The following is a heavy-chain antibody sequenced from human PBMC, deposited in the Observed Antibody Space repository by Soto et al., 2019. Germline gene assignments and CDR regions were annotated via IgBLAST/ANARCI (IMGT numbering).Heavy chain of an antibody. D-gene: IGHD3-22*01. V-gene: IGHV1-18*04. CDR1: GYTFTSYG. CDR2: ISAYNGNT. CDR3: ASNYDSSGYPEY. Sequence: KSWASVKVSCKASGYTFTSYGISWVRQAPGQGLEWMGWISAYNGNTNYAQKLQGRVTMTTDTSTSTAYMELSSLRSEDKAVYYCASNYDSSGYPEYWGQGTMGT. J-gene: IGHJ4*02.